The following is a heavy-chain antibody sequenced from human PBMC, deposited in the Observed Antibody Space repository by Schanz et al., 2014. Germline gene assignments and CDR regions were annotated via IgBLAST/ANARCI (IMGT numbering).Heavy chain of an antibody. CDR2: SGSGSST. CDR1: GFTVSNSY. D-gene: IGHD6-6*01. V-gene: IGHV3-23*04. Sequence: DVQLVDSGGGLVQPGGSLRLSCAASGFTVSNSYIHWVRQAPGKGLEWVSAISGSGSSTYYADSVKGRFTISRDNSKNTLYLQMNSLRAEDTAVYYCARDQSPYTNSSDVRYFDYWGQGTLVTVSS. J-gene: IGHJ4*02. CDR3: ARDQSPYTNSSDVRYFDY.